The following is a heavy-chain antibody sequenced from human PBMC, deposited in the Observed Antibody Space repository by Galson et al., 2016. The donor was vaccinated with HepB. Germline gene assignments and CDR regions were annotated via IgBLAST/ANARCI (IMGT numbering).Heavy chain of an antibody. V-gene: IGHV1-18*04. Sequence: SVKVSCKASDYTFSGYGISWVRQAPGQGLEWMGWISGYSGNTNYAQKLQGRVTMTTDTSTSTAYMELRNLRSDDTAVYYCARSPASGTWPNHYDSGMDVWGQGTTVTVSS. D-gene: IGHD5-12*01. CDR3: ARSPASGTWPNHYDSGMDV. CDR2: ISGYSGNT. J-gene: IGHJ6*02. CDR1: DYTFSGYG.